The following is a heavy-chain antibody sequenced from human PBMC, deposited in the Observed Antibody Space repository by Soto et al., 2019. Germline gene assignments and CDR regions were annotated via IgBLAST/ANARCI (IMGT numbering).Heavy chain of an antibody. V-gene: IGHV3-33*01. CDR2: IWYDGSNK. CDR3: ARDPRRYPYVAPHFDY. J-gene: IGHJ4*02. CDR1: GFTFSSYG. D-gene: IGHD1-26*01. Sequence: GGSLRLSCAASGFTFSSYGMHWVRQAPGKGLEWVAVIWYDGSNKYYADSVKGRFTISRDNSKNTLYLQMNSLRAEDTAVYYCARDPRRYPYVAPHFDYWGQGTLVTVSS.